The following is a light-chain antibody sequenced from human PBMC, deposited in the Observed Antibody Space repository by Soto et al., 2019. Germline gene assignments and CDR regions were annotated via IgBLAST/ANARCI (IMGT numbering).Light chain of an antibody. CDR3: WAYAGSNSYV. V-gene: IGLV2-23*02. J-gene: IGLJ1*01. Sequence: QSVLTQPASLSGSPGQSITISCTGTSSVIGSYNLVSWYQQHPGKVPKVMIYEVDKRPSGVSNSFSGSKSGNTASLTIYGLQAEDVADYYCWAYAGSNSYVFGTATEVTVL. CDR1: SSVIGSYNL. CDR2: EVD.